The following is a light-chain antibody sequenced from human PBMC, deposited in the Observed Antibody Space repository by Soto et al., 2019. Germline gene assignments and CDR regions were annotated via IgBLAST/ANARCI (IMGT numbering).Light chain of an antibody. CDR3: QQYGSSPLWG. V-gene: IGKV3-20*01. CDR2: GAS. CDR1: QSVSSSY. Sequence: EIVLTQSPGTLSLSPGERATLSCRASQSVSSSYLAWYQQKPGQAPRLLIYGASSRATGIPDRFSGSGSGNDFTLTISRLEPEDFAVYYCQQYGSSPLWGFGQGTKLEIK. J-gene: IGKJ2*03.